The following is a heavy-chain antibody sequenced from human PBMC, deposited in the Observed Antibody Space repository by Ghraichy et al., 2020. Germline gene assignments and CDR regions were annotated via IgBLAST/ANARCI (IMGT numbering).Heavy chain of an antibody. J-gene: IGHJ6*02. V-gene: IGHV3-74*01. D-gene: IGHD1-26*01. CDR1: GFTFSSYW. CDR2: ISGDGYST. Sequence: LSLTCAASGFTFSSYWMHWVRQAPGKGLGWVSRISGDGYSTSYADSVKGRFTISRDNAKKTLYLQMHSLRAEDTAVYYCASVIVGAKVAMDVWGQGTTVTVSS. CDR3: ASVIVGAKVAMDV.